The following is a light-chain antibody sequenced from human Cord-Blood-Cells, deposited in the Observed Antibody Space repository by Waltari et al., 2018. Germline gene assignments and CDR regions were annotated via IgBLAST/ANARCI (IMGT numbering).Light chain of an antibody. V-gene: IGKV1-13*02. Sequence: AIQLTQSPSSLSASVGDRVTITCRASQGISSALAWYQQKPGKAPKLLIYDASSLESGVPSRFSGSGSGTEFTLTTSSLQPEDFATYYCQQFNSYPITFGQGTRLEIK. CDR1: QGISSA. CDR3: QQFNSYPIT. J-gene: IGKJ5*01. CDR2: DAS.